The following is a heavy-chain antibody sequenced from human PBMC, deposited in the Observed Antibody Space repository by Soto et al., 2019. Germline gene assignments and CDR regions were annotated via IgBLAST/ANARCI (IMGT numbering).Heavy chain of an antibody. V-gene: IGHV3-33*01. CDR2: IWYDGSNK. CDR3: ARDGSYSWSPGY. CDR1: GFTFSGYG. D-gene: IGHD3-10*01. Sequence: LRLSCAASGFTFSGYGMHWVRQAPGKGLEWVAVIWYDGSNKYYADSVKGRFTISRDNPKNTLYLQMNSLRAEDTAVYYCARDGSYSWSPGYWGQGTPVTVSS. J-gene: IGHJ4*02.